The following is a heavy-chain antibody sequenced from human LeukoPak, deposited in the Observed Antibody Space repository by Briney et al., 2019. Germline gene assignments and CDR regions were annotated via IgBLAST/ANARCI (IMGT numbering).Heavy chain of an antibody. Sequence: GGSLRLSCAASGFTFSSYAMHWVRQAPGKGLEWAAVISYDGSNKYYADSVKGRFTISRDNSKNTLYLQMNSLRAEDTAVYYCARGSLSPYYDSSDFRYTLPDYWGQGTLVTVSS. CDR2: ISYDGSNK. J-gene: IGHJ4*02. CDR3: ARGSLSPYYDSSDFRYTLPDY. CDR1: GFTFSSYA. D-gene: IGHD3-22*01. V-gene: IGHV3-30*04.